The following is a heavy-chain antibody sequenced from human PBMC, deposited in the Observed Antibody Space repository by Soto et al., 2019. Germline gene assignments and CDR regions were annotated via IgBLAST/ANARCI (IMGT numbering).Heavy chain of an antibody. Sequence: EVQLLESGGGLVQPGGSLRLSCAASGFTFSSYAMSWVRQAPGKGLEWVSAISGSGGSTYYADSVKGRFTISSDNSKNTLYLQMNSLRAEDTAVYYCAKEFMITFGGVIGGAFDIWGQGTMGTVSS. J-gene: IGHJ3*02. V-gene: IGHV3-23*01. D-gene: IGHD3-16*02. CDR3: AKEFMITFGGVIGGAFDI. CDR1: GFTFSSYA. CDR2: ISGSGGST.